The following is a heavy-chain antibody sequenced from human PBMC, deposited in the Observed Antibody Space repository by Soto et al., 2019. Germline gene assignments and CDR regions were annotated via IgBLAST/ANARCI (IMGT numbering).Heavy chain of an antibody. CDR2: ISAYNGNT. CDR1: GYTFTRYG. D-gene: IGHD6-25*01. J-gene: IGHJ3*02. Sequence: QVQLVQSGAEVKKPGASVKVSCKASGYTFTRYGISWVRQPPGQGFEWMGWISAYNGNTNYAQKLQGRVTMTTDTSTITAYMELRSLRSDDTAVYYCARGRLAAPAIAFDIWGQGRMVTVSS. V-gene: IGHV1-18*04. CDR3: ARGRLAAPAIAFDI.